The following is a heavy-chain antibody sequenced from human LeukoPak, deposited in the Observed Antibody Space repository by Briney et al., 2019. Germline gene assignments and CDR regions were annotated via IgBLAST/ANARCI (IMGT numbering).Heavy chain of an antibody. Sequence: GGSLRLSCAVSGITLSNDGMSGVRHAPGKGLEWVAGISDRGGSTNYADSVKGRFTVSRDNPKTTLWLQMNSLRAEDTAVYFCAKRGVVIRAIIVVGFHKEAYYFDYGSRGALVTVPS. CDR3: AKRGVVIRAIIVVGFHKEAYYFDY. CDR2: ISDRGGST. J-gene: IGHJ4*02. CDR1: GITLSNDG. V-gene: IGHV3-23*01. D-gene: IGHD2-15*01.